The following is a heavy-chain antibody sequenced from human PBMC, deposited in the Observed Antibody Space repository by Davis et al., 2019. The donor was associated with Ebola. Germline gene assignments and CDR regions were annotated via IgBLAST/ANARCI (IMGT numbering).Heavy chain of an antibody. CDR1: GFTFSNAW. CDR2: IKSKPDGGTT. Sequence: GESLKISCAASGFTFSNAWMSWVRQAPGKGLEWVGRIKSKPDGGTTDYAAPVKGRFTISRDDSKNTLYLQMNSLKTEDTAVYYCTTDIVVVPAAPYYYYYGMDVWGQGTTVTVSS. J-gene: IGHJ6*02. CDR3: TTDIVVVPAAPYYYYYGMDV. V-gene: IGHV3-15*01. D-gene: IGHD2-2*01.